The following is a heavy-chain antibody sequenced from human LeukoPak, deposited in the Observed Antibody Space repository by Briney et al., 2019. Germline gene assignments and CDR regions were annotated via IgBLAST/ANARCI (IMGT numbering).Heavy chain of an antibody. V-gene: IGHV4-59*01. Sequence: SETLSLTCTVSGGSISSYYWSWIRQPPGKGLEWIGYIYYSGSTNYNPSLKSRVTISVDTSKNQFSLKLSSVTAADTAVYYCARNLPSFTIFGVETWYVLDAFDIWGQGTMVTVSS. CDR3: ARNLPSFTIFGVETWYVLDAFDI. CDR1: GGSISSYY. D-gene: IGHD3-3*01. J-gene: IGHJ3*02. CDR2: IYYSGST.